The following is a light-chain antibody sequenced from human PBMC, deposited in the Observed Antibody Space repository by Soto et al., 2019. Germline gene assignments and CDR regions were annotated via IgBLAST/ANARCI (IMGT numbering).Light chain of an antibody. J-gene: IGLJ2*01. CDR1: SSDVGDYNY. V-gene: IGLV2-8*01. CDR3: SSYAGKGV. CDR2: EVS. Sequence: QSALTQPPSASGSPGQSVTISCTGPSSDVGDYNYVSWYQQHPGKAPKLMIYEVSKRPSGVPDRFSGSKSGNTASLTVSGLQAEDEADYYCSSYAGKGVFGGGTKVTVL.